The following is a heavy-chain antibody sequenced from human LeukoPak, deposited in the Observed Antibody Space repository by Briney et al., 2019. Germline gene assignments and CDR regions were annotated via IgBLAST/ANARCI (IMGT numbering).Heavy chain of an antibody. D-gene: IGHD6-19*01. CDR1: GFTFSGSA. Sequence: GESLKLSCAASGFTFSGSAIHWVRQASGKGLEWVGRIRNKATNYATAYAASVKGRFTISRDDSKNSLYLQMNSLKTEDTAVYYCVREEYSSGWYEIDYWGQGTLVTVSS. CDR3: VREEYSSGWYEIDY. J-gene: IGHJ4*02. CDR2: IRNKATNYAT. V-gene: IGHV3-73*01.